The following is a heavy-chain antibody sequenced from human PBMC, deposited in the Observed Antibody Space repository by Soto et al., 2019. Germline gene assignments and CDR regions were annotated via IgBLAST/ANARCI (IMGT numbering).Heavy chain of an antibody. Sequence: PSETLSLTCAVYGGSSSGSYWNWIRQPPGKGLEWIGEINHSGSTNYNPSLKSRVTISVDTSKNQFSLKLSSVTAADTAVYYCARRPSPYSYNYGSHYYMDVWGKGTTVTVSS. CDR3: ARRPSPYSYNYGSHYYMDV. V-gene: IGHV4-34*01. J-gene: IGHJ6*03. CDR1: GGSSSGSY. CDR2: INHSGST. D-gene: IGHD5-18*01.